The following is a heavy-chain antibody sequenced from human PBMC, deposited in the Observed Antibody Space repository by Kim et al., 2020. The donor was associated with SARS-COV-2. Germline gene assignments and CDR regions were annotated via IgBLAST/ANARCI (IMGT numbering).Heavy chain of an antibody. Sequence: ASVKVSCKASGYTFTSYGISWVRQAPGQGLEWMGWISAYNGNTNYAQKLQGRVTMTTDTSTSTAYMELRSLRSDDTAVYYCARVDRIAARPGPAQAAYYFDYWGQGTLVTVSS. CDR3: ARVDRIAARPGPAQAAYYFDY. V-gene: IGHV1-18*01. J-gene: IGHJ4*02. D-gene: IGHD6-6*01. CDR1: GYTFTSYG. CDR2: ISAYNGNT.